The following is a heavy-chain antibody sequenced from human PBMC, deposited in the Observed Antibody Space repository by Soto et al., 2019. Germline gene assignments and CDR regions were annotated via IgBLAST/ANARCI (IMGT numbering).Heavy chain of an antibody. CDR3: ARGAEVAGTRVSRVYFQE. V-gene: IGHV4-4*07. D-gene: IGHD6-19*01. CDR2: IYTSGST. CDR1: GDSMSSFY. J-gene: IGHJ1*01. Sequence: PSETLSLTGNVYGDSMSSFYWSWIRQPAGKGLEWIGRIYTSGSTIYNPSLKSRVTMSIDTSKNQFSLKLNSVTAADTAVYFCARGAEVAGTRVSRVYFQEWGQGTLVTVSS.